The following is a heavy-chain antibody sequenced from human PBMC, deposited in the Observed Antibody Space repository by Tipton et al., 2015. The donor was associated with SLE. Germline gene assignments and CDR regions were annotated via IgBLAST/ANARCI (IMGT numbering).Heavy chain of an antibody. V-gene: IGHV1-69*10. J-gene: IGHJ4*02. CDR3: VSKVIVRGYFDY. CDR1: GYTFTSYD. CDR2: IIPILGIA. Sequence: QSGAEVKKPGASVKVSCKASGYTFTSYDINWVRQAPGQGLEWMGGIIPILGIANYAQKFQGRVTITADKSTSTAYMELSSLRSEDTAVYYCVSKVIVRGYFDYWGQGTLVTVSS. D-gene: IGHD1-26*01.